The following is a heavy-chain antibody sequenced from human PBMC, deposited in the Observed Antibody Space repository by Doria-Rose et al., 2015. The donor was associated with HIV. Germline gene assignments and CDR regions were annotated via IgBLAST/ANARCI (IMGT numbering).Heavy chain of an antibody. Sequence: YTFINYGVSWVRQAPGQGLEWMGWISGYNGNTNYAQKFLGRVTMTTDTSTSTGYMDLRSLRSDDTAVYYCVRDPPYFYDSRGFLPAYWGQGTLVTVSP. J-gene: IGHJ4*02. CDR2: ISGYNGNT. D-gene: IGHD3-22*01. V-gene: IGHV1-18*01. CDR1: YTFINYG. CDR3: VRDPPYFYDSRGFLPAY.